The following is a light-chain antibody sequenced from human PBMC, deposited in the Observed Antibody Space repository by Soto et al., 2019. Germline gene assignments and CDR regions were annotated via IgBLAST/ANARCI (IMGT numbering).Light chain of an antibody. J-gene: IGLJ1*01. CDR1: SSDVGGYDY. CDR2: KAS. CDR3: SSYTSGSTLYV. V-gene: IGLV2-14*01. Sequence: QSVLTQPASVSGSPGQSITISCTGTSSDVGGYDYVSWYQQHPGKAPRLMIYKASNRPSGVSHRFSGSRSGNTASLTISGPQAENEADYYCSSYTSGSTLYVFGTGTKVTVL.